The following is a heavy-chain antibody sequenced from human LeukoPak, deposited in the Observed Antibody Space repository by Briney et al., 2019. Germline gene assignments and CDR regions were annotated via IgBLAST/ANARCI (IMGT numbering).Heavy chain of an antibody. J-gene: IGHJ6*02. V-gene: IGHV3-43*02. CDR2: INKDGSAT. Sequence: GGSLRLSCEASGFAFDAYAMHWVRQAPGKGLEWVSLINKDGSATYYADSVKGRFTISRDNSKNSLYLQMNSLRSEDTALYYCATWAFYHSLDVWGQGTTVTVSS. D-gene: IGHD1-26*01. CDR1: GFAFDAYA. CDR3: ATWAFYHSLDV.